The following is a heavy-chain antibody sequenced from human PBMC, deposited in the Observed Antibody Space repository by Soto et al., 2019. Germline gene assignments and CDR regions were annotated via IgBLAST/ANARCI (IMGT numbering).Heavy chain of an antibody. D-gene: IGHD3-3*01. CDR3: AKDTDFWSGPNMDV. CDR2: ISGSGGST. CDR1: GFTFSSYA. Sequence: GGSLRLSCAASGFTFSSYAMSWVRQAPGKGLEWVSAISGSGGSTYYADSVKGRFTISRDNSKNTLYLQMNSLRAEDTAVYYCAKDTDFWSGPNMDVWGKGTTVTVSS. J-gene: IGHJ6*03. V-gene: IGHV3-23*01.